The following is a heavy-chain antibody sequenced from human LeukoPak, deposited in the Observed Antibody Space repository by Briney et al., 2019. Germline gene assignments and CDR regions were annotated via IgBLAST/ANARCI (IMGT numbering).Heavy chain of an antibody. Sequence: GASVKVSCKASGYTFTGYYMHWVRQAPGQGFEWMGWISAYNGNTNYAQKLQGRVTMTTDTSTSTAYMELRSLRSDDTAVYYCARARRIAAAGKLDYWGQGTLVTVSS. V-gene: IGHV1-18*04. D-gene: IGHD6-13*01. CDR2: ISAYNGNT. J-gene: IGHJ4*02. CDR1: GYTFTGYY. CDR3: ARARRIAAAGKLDY.